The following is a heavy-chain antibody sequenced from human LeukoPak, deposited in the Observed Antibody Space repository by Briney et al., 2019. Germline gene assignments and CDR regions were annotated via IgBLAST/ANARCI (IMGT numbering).Heavy chain of an antibody. CDR3: ARRDLLNGQWLRFDY. Sequence: PGGSLRLSCAAPGFTFSTYAMNWVRQAPGKGLEWVSTLIGSGGSTYYADSVKGRFTISRDNSKNTVYLQMNSLRAEDTAVYFCARRDLLNGQWLRFDYWGQGTLVTVSS. CDR1: GFTFSTYA. V-gene: IGHV3-23*01. CDR2: LIGSGGST. D-gene: IGHD5-18*01. J-gene: IGHJ4*02.